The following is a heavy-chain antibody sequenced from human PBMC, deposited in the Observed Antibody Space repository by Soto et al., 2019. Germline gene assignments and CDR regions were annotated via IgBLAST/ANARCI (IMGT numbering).Heavy chain of an antibody. CDR3: ARKSDAVASKPPDY. CDR1: SGSISSSSYY. CDR2: INYRGST. V-gene: IGHV4-39*01. Sequence: QLQLQESGPGLVKPSETLSLTCTVSSGSISSSSYYWGWIRQPPGKGLEWIGSINYRGSTYYNPSLKSRVTISVDTSKNRFSLKLSSVTAADTAVYYCARKSDAVASKPPDYWGQGTLVTVSS. D-gene: IGHD6-19*01. J-gene: IGHJ4*02.